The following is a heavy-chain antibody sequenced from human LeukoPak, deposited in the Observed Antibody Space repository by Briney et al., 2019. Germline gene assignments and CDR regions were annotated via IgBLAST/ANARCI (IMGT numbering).Heavy chain of an antibody. D-gene: IGHD3-10*01. J-gene: IGHJ3*02. CDR2: IMEEGSER. CDR3: ARIRSGKYYGDALDI. V-gene: IGHV3-7*04. CDR1: GFSLSKLW. Sequence: TGRSLRPSCLVAGFSLSKLWMSWVSQAARSWMEWEAYIMEEGSERNYVDSVRYRFTISRDNAKISLYLQLEYLRAEDTAVYYCARIRSGKYYGDALDIWGQGTMVTVSS.